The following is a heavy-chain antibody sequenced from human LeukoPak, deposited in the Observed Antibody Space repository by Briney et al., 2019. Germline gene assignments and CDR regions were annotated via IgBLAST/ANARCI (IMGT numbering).Heavy chain of an antibody. D-gene: IGHD1-1*01. J-gene: IGHJ4*02. CDR2: IYYSGNT. CDR3: ARDYDTTSDKGGFDS. V-gene: IGHV4-59*01. CDR1: CASMNSYY. Sequence: TETLSLTCTVYCASMNSYYWSWIRQPPGKGLERIGFIYYSGNTNYNPSLKSGVTISVDTSKNQFSLKLSSVTAADTAVYYCARDYDTTSDKGGFDSWGQGTLVTVSS.